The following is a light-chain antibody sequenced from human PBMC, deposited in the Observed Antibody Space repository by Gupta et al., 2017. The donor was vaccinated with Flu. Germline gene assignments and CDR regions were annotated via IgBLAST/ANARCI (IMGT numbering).Light chain of an antibody. Sequence: QSALTQPASVSGSPAQSIAISCTGTSSDVGGYDYVSWYQQHPGKAPKLILFEVSRRPGGISDRFSGSKSGNTASLTISGLLAEDEAFYYCSSYTSTNTVVVFGGGTKLTVL. CDR2: EVS. CDR1: SSDVGGYDY. CDR3: SSYTSTNTVVV. V-gene: IGLV2-14*01. J-gene: IGLJ2*01.